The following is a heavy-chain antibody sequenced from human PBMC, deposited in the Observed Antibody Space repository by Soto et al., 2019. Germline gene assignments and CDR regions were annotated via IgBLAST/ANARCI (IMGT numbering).Heavy chain of an antibody. CDR2: ISYGGSNK. D-gene: IGHD2-2*01. CDR1: GFTFSSYG. CDR3: AKDNCISTSCYRLYNWFDP. V-gene: IGHV3-30*18. J-gene: IGHJ5*02. Sequence: QVQLVESGGGVVQPGRSLRLSCAASGFTFSSYGMHWVRQAPGKGLEWVAVISYGGSNKYYADSVKGRFTISRDNSKNPLYLQMNNLRAEDTAVYYCAKDNCISTSCYRLYNWFDPWGQGTLVTVSS.